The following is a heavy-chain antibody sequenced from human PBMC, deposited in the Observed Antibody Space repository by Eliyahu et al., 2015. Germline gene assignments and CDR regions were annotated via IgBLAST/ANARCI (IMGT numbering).Heavy chain of an antibody. CDR2: INHSGST. D-gene: IGHD6-19*01. J-gene: IGHJ4*02. CDR1: GGSFSGYY. V-gene: IGHV4-34*01. Sequence: QVQLQQWGAGLLKPSETLSLTCAVYGGSFSGYYWSWIRQPPGKGLEWIGEINHSGSTNYNPSLKSRVTISVDTSKNQFSLKLSSVTAADTAVYYCARAMDSSGWYGGKHFDYWGQGTLVTVSS. CDR3: ARAMDSSGWYGGKHFDY.